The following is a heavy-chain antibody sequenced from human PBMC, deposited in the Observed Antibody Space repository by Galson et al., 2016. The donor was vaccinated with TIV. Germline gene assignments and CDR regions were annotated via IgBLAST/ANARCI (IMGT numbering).Heavy chain of an antibody. CDR3: ARDAVGATPYNWFDP. J-gene: IGHJ5*02. Sequence: LTCTVSGGSISSGGYYWSWIRQHPGKGLEWIGYTYYSGSTYYNPSLKSRVTISVDTSKNQFSLKLSSVTAADTAVYYCARDAVGATPYNWFDPWGQGTLVTVSS. CDR1: GGSISSGGYY. CDR2: TYYSGST. V-gene: IGHV4-31*03. D-gene: IGHD1-26*01.